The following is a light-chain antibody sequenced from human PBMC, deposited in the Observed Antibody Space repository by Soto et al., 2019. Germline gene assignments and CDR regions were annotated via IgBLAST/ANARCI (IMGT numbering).Light chain of an antibody. J-gene: IGKJ5*01. CDR2: GAS. Sequence: EIVLTQSPGTLSLSPGERATLSCRASQSVSSSYLAWYQQKPGQAPRLLIYGASSRATGIADRFSGSGSVTAFTITSSRLAPEDWAVYYCQQYGSSRFTFGQGTRLEIK. CDR3: QQYGSSRFT. CDR1: QSVSSSY. V-gene: IGKV3-20*01.